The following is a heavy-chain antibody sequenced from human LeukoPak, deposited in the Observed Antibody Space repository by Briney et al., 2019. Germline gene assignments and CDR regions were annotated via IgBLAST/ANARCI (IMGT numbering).Heavy chain of an antibody. V-gene: IGHV3-23*01. CDR2: ISGSGGST. CDR1: GFTSSSYA. CDR3: ARGGAMTTVTTY. D-gene: IGHD4-17*01. Sequence: GGPLRLSCAASGFTSSSYAMSWVRQAPGKGLEWVSAISGSGGSTYYADSVKGRFTISRDNAKNSLYLQMTSLRVEDTAVYYCARGGAMTTVTTYWGQGTLVTVAS. J-gene: IGHJ4*02.